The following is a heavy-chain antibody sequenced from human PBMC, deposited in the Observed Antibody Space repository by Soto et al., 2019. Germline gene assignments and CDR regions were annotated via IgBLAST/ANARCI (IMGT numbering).Heavy chain of an antibody. CDR2: IYSGGNT. D-gene: IGHD2-15*01. J-gene: IGHJ1*01. Sequence: EVQLVVSGGNLVQPGGSLRLSCAASGFAASTNYMTWVPRAPGEGREWVSVIYSGGNTDYADSVKGRFTISRDISKNTLYLEMNSLRAEDTAVYYCARGGGGFQHWGQGTLVTVSS. V-gene: IGHV3-66*01. CDR1: GFAASTNY. CDR3: ARGGGGFQH.